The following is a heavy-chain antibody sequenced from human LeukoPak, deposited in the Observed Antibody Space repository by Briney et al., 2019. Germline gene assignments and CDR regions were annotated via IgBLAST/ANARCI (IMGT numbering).Heavy chain of an antibody. CDR3: ARATYIVVVVARYYYYGMDV. D-gene: IGHD2-15*01. CDR1: GGTFSSYA. CDR2: IIPILGIA. V-gene: IGHV1-69*04. J-gene: IGHJ6*02. Sequence: SVKVSCKASGGTFSSYAISWVRQAPGQGLEWMGRIIPILGIANYAQKFQGRVTITADKSTSTAYMELSSLRSEDTAVYYCARATYIVVVVARYYYYGMDVWGQGTTVTVSS.